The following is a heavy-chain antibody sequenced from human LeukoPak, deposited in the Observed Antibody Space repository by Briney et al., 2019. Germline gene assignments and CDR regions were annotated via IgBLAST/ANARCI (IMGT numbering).Heavy chain of an antibody. Sequence: SETLSLTCTVSGGSISSSSYYWGWIRQPPGKGLEWIGSIYYSGSTYYNPSLKSRVTISVDTSKNQFSLKLSSVTAADTAVYYCARHAIHRGITIFGVVNAFDIWGQGTMVTVSS. V-gene: IGHV4-39*01. J-gene: IGHJ3*02. CDR1: GGSISSSSYY. CDR2: IYYSGST. D-gene: IGHD3-3*01. CDR3: ARHAIHRGITIFGVVNAFDI.